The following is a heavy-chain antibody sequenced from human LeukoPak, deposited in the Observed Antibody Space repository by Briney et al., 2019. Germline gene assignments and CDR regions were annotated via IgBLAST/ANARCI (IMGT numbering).Heavy chain of an antibody. CDR2: IRYDGSNK. J-gene: IGHJ3*02. CDR3: AKESSYDFWSGYPDAFDI. V-gene: IGHV3-30*02. Sequence: GGSLRLSCAASGFTFSSYGMHWVRQAPGKGLEWVAFIRYDGSNKYYADSVKGRFTISRDNSKNTLYLQMNSLRAEDTAVYYCAKESSYDFWSGYPDAFDIWGQGTMVTVSS. D-gene: IGHD3-3*01. CDR1: GFTFSSYG.